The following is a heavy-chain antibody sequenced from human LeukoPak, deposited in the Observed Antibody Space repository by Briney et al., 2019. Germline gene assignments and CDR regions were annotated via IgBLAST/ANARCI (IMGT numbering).Heavy chain of an antibody. D-gene: IGHD6-13*01. CDR2: IGGSGGST. CDR3: AKRFGSSYSFDY. CDR1: GFTLSSYA. V-gene: IGHV3-23*01. J-gene: IGHJ4*02. Sequence: PGGSLRLSCAASGFTLSSYAMSWVRQAPGKGLEWVSAIGGSGGSTYYADSVKGRFTISRDNSKNTLYLQMNSLRAEDTAVYYCAKRFGSSYSFDYWGQGTLVTVSS.